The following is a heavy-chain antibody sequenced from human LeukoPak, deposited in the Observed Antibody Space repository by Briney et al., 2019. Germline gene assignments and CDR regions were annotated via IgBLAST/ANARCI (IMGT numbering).Heavy chain of an antibody. CDR1: GFTFSSYG. CDR3: AKDPVNHRWLAYYYYGMDV. Sequence: GGSLRLSCAASGFTFSSYGMHWVRQAPGKGLEWVAVISYDGSNKYYADSVKGRFTISRDNSKNTLYLQMNSLRAEDTAVYYCAKDPVNHRWLAYYYYGMDVWGQGTTVTVSS. V-gene: IGHV3-30*18. J-gene: IGHJ6*02. CDR2: ISYDGSNK. D-gene: IGHD6-19*01.